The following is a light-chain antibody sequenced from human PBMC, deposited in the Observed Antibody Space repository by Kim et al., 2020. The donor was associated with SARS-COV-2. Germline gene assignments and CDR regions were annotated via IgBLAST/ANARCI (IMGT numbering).Light chain of an antibody. CDR2: ASS. J-gene: IGKJ5*01. CDR1: QDISSY. V-gene: IGKV1-9*01. Sequence: ASVGDRVTITCRASQDISSYLAWYKQKPGKAPKLLIYASSTLQSGVPSRFSGSGSGTDFTLTISRLQAEDFATYYCQQSSGYPISFGQGTRLEIK. CDR3: QQSSGYPIS.